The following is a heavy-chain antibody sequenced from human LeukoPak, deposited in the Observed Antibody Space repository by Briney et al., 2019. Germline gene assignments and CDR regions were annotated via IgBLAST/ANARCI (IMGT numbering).Heavy chain of an antibody. J-gene: IGHJ4*02. CDR3: ATTGRDGWGYSSSSVDY. CDR1: GYSISSGYY. D-gene: IGHD6-6*01. Sequence: SETLSLTCTVSGYSISSGYYWGWIRQPPGKGLEWIGSIYHSGSTYYNPSLKSRVTISVDTSKNQFSLKLSSVTAADTAVYYCATTGRDGWGYSSSSVDYWGQGTLVTVSS. CDR2: IYHSGST. V-gene: IGHV4-38-2*02.